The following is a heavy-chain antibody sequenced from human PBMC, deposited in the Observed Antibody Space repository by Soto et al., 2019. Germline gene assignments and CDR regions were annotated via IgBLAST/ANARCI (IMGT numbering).Heavy chain of an antibody. CDR2: ISSSSSYI. V-gene: IGHV3-21*01. D-gene: IGHD4-17*01. CDR3: ASSRTVTTSEYDY. Sequence: EVQLVESGGGLVKPGGSLRLSCAASGLTFSSYSMNWVRQAPGKGLEWVSSISSSSSYIYYADSVKGRFTISRDNAKNSLYLQMNSLRAEDTAVYYCASSRTVTTSEYDYWGQGTLVTVSS. CDR1: GLTFSSYS. J-gene: IGHJ4*02.